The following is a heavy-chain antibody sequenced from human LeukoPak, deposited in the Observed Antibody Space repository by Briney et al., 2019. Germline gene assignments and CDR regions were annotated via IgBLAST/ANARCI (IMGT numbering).Heavy chain of an antibody. V-gene: IGHV3-23*01. J-gene: IGHJ4*02. CDR3: AKEYSGYDFDY. Sequence: GGSLRLSCAASGFTLRSYDMSWVRQAPGKGLEWVAATSGSGVNSYYADSVRGRFTISRDNSQNTLYLQMDSLRAEDTALYYCAKEYSGYDFDYWGQGALVTVSS. CDR1: GFTLRSYD. CDR2: TSGSGVNS. D-gene: IGHD5-12*01.